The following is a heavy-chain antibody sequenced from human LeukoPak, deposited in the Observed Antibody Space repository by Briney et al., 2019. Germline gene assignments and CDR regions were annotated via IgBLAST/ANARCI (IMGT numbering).Heavy chain of an antibody. CDR2: VYYSGST. CDR1: GGSISSYY. V-gene: IGHV4-59*01. D-gene: IGHD3-10*01. J-gene: IGHJ6*02. Sequence: PSETLXLTCTVSGGSISSYYWSWIRQPPGKGLEWIGYVYYSGSTNYNPSLKSRVAISIDTSKNQFSLKLSSVTAADTAMYYCARAAPSYYGSGSLGSYYYGMDVWGQGTTVTVSS. CDR3: ARAAPSYYGSGSLGSYYYGMDV.